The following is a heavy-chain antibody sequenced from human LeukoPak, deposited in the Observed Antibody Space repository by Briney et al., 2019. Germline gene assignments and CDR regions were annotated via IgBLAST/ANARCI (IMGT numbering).Heavy chain of an antibody. Sequence: SETLSLTCTVSGGSISSYYWSWIRQPPGKGLEWIGYIYYSGSTNYNPSLKSRVTISVDTSKNQFSLKLSSVTAADTAVCYCARALWFGELEFDYWGQGTLVTVSS. CDR3: ARALWFGELEFDY. CDR2: IYYSGST. J-gene: IGHJ4*02. V-gene: IGHV4-59*12. D-gene: IGHD3-10*01. CDR1: GGSISSYY.